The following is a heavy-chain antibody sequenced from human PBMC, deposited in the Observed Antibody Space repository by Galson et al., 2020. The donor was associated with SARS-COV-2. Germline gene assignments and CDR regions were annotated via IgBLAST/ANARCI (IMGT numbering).Heavy chain of an antibody. CDR1: DAPMSSYY. Sequence: ETSETLSLTCTVSDAPMSSYYWSWIRQPPGKGLEWIGYISYSGSTSYNPSPRNRVTISVDLSKNQLSLKVTTVTAADTAVYYCARDPAPLYGDDYYYGMDVWGRGTPVTVSS. V-gene: IGHV4-59*01. CDR2: ISYSGST. CDR3: ARDPAPLYGDDYYYGMDV. D-gene: IGHD4-17*01. J-gene: IGHJ6*02.